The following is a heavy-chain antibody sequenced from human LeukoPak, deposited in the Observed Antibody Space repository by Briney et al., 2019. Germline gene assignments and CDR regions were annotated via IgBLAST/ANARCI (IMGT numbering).Heavy chain of an antibody. Sequence: GASVKVSCKASGGTFSSYAISWVRQAPGQGLEWMGGIIPIFGTANYAQKFQGRVTITADESTSTAYMELSSLRSEDTAVYYCARVSPHRYYDFWSGSHHYYYGMDVWGQGTTVTVSS. CDR1: GGTFSSYA. J-gene: IGHJ6*02. CDR3: ARVSPHRYYDFWSGSHHYYYGMDV. CDR2: IIPIFGTA. D-gene: IGHD3-3*01. V-gene: IGHV1-69*01.